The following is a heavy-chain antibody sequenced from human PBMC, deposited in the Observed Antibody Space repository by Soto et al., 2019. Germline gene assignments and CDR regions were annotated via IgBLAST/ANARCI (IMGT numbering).Heavy chain of an antibody. CDR2: IYYSGST. CDR3: AREGACTGNTCYVGYFDY. CDR1: GGSLSYYC. J-gene: IGHJ4*02. D-gene: IGHD2-2*01. V-gene: IGHV4-59*01. Sequence: PSETLCLTCTVAGGSLSYYCWSWIRPSPGKGLEWIGYIYYSGSTDYNPSLKSRVTISVEKSKRQFSLKLNSVTTADTAVYYCAREGACTGNTCYVGYFDYWGQGALVTVS.